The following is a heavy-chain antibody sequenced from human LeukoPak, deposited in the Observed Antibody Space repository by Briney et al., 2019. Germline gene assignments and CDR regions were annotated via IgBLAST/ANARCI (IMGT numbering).Heavy chain of an antibody. D-gene: IGHD5-24*01. CDR2: IYSGGST. J-gene: IGHJ4*02. Sequence: GGSLRLSCAASGFTVSSNYMSWVRQAPGKGLEWVSVIYSGGSTYYADSVKGRFTISRDNSKNTLYLQMNSLRAEDTAVYYCARARRDGYNPDYWGQGTLVTVSS. CDR1: GFTVSSNY. V-gene: IGHV3-66*01. CDR3: ARARRDGYNPDY.